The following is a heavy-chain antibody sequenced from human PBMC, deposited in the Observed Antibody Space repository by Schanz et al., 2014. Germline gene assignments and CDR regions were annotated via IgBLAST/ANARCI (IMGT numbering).Heavy chain of an antibody. J-gene: IGHJ4*02. Sequence: QVQLVQSGAELRKPGTSVKVSCKASGGTFSSFGINWVRQAPGQGLEWMGIINLSGGSTNNAQKFQGRVTMTTDTSTGTAYMELSGLRSEDTAVYYCARDRLECGAECYSVEVFEIWGQGTLVIVSS. V-gene: IGHV1-46*01. D-gene: IGHD2-21*01. CDR2: INLSGGST. CDR1: GGTFSSFG. CDR3: ARDRLECGAECYSVEVFEI.